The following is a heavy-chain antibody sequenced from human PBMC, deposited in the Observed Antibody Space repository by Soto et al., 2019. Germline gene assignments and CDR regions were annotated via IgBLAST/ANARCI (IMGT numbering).Heavy chain of an antibody. J-gene: IGHJ4*02. CDR1: GGSISSGGYY. Sequence: SETLSLTCTVSGGSISSGGYYWSWIRQHPGKGLEWIGYIYYSGSTYYNPSLKSRVTISVDTSKNQFSLKLSSVTAADTAVYYCARDSSLHVGALHYFDYWGQGTLVTVSS. CDR3: ARDSSLHVGALHYFDY. D-gene: IGHD4-17*01. CDR2: IYYSGST. V-gene: IGHV4-31*03.